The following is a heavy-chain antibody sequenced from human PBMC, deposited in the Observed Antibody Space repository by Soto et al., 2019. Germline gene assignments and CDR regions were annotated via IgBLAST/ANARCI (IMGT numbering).Heavy chain of an antibody. D-gene: IGHD3-10*01. CDR2: IIPTFGTG. CDR1: GGTFNNYA. J-gene: IGHJ6*02. V-gene: IGHV1-69*01. CDR3: SSFDGTLVRGGRSSPYEMDV. Sequence: QVLLVQSGPEVKKPGSSVNVSCKASGGTFNNYAINWVRQAPGKGLEWMGGIIPTFGTGNHAQKFQGRVTITADEPTTTAYLELNILRSEDTAIYYCSSFDGTLVRGGRSSPYEMDVWGQGTTVIVSS.